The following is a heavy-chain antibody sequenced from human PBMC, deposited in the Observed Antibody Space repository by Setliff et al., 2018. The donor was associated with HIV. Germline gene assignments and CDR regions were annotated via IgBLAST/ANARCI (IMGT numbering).Heavy chain of an antibody. CDR2: ITGSSDII. CDR1: GFTFSSYS. V-gene: IGHV3-48*04. CDR3: ASPLIMTTVTKDY. D-gene: IGHD4-17*01. Sequence: PGGSLRLSCAASGFTFSSYSMNWVRQAPGKGLEWVSYITGSSDIIHYADSVKGRFTVSRDNAKNSLYLQTNNLRAEDTAMYYCASPLIMTTVTKDYWGQGTLVTVSS. J-gene: IGHJ4*02.